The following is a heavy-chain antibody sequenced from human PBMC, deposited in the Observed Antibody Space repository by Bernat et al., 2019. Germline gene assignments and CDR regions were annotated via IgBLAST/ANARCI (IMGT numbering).Heavy chain of an antibody. V-gene: IGHV4-31*03. Sequence: QVQLQESGPGLVKPSQTLSLTCTVSGGSISSGGYYWSWIRQLPGKGLEWIGYIYYSGSTYYNPSLKSRVTISVDTSKNQFSLKLSSVTAADTAVYYCARTYYDFWSGYSTAYYFDYWGQGTLVTVSS. CDR2: IYYSGST. D-gene: IGHD3-3*01. J-gene: IGHJ4*02. CDR3: ARTYYDFWSGYSTAYYFDY. CDR1: GGSISSGGYY.